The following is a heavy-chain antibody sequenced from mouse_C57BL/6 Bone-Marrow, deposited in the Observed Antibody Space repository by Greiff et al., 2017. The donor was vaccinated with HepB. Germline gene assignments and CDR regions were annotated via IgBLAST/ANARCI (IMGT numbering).Heavy chain of an antibody. Sequence: VHVKQSVAELVRPGASVKLSCTASGFNIKNTYMHWVKQRPEQGLEWIGRIDPANGNTKYAPKFQGKATITADTSSNTAYLQLSSLTSEDTAIYYCASGFITTVVATYYYAMDYWGQGTSVTVSS. CDR2: IDPANGNT. D-gene: IGHD1-1*01. CDR1: GFNIKNTY. CDR3: ASGFITTVVATYYYAMDY. J-gene: IGHJ4*01. V-gene: IGHV14-3*01.